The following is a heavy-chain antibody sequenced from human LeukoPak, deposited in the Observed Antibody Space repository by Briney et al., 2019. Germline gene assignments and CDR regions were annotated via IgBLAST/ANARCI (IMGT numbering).Heavy chain of an antibody. CDR1: GYTFTSYG. CDR3: ARLYYYDSSGFDY. CDR2: INPSGGST. J-gene: IGHJ4*02. Sequence: ASVKVSCKTSGYTFTSYGFSWVRQAPGQGLEWMGIINPSGGSTSYAQKFQGRVTMTRDTSTSTVYMELSSLRSEDTAVYYCARLYYYDSSGFDYWGQGTLVTVSS. D-gene: IGHD3-22*01. V-gene: IGHV1-46*01.